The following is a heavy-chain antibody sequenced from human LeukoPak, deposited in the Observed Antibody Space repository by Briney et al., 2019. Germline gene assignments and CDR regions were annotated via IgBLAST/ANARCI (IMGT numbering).Heavy chain of an antibody. CDR1: GFTFDDYG. D-gene: IGHD3-22*01. CDR3: AREFGYDSSGYYYPGSDY. CDR2: INWNGGST. Sequence: PGGSLRLSCAASGFTFDDYGMSWVRQAPGKGLEWVSGINWNGGSTGYADSVKGRFTISRDNAKNSLYLQMNSLRAEDTGLYHCAREFGYDSSGYYYPGSDYWGQGTLVTVSS. V-gene: IGHV3-20*01. J-gene: IGHJ4*02.